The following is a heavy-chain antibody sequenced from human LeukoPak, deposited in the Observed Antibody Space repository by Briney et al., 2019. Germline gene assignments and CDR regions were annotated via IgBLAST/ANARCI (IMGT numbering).Heavy chain of an antibody. V-gene: IGHV4-59*01. D-gene: IGHD5-24*01. J-gene: IGHJ3*02. CDR3: ARDMRDGYNSEAFDI. CDR2: IYYSGGT. CDR1: GGSLSSYY. Sequence: NPSETLSLTCTVSGGSLSSYYWSWIRQPPGKGLEWIGYIYYSGGTNYNPSLKSRVTISVDTSKNQFSLRLSSVTAADTAVYYCARDMRDGYNSEAFDIWGHGTAVTVSS.